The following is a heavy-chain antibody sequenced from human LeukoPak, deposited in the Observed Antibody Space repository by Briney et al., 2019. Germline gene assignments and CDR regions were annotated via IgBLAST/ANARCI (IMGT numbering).Heavy chain of an antibody. J-gene: IGHJ5*02. CDR1: GFTFSSYA. V-gene: IGHV3-23*01. Sequence: GGSLRLSCAASGFTFSSYAMSWVRQAPGKGLEWVSAISGSGGSTYYADSVKGRFTISRDNSKNTLYLQMNSLRAEDTAVYYCAKGQASYYDSKGWFDPRGQGTLVTVSS. CDR2: ISGSGGST. CDR3: AKGQASYYDSKGWFDP. D-gene: IGHD3-22*01.